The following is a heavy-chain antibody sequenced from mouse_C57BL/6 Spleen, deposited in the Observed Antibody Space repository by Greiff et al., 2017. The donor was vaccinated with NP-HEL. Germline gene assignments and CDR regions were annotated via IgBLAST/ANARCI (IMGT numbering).Heavy chain of an antibody. V-gene: IGHV1-64*01. D-gene: IGHD2-5*01. CDR1: GYTFTSYW. CDR3: AESNSVGYAMDY. CDR2: IHPNSGST. Sequence: QVQLQQPGAELVKPGASVKLSCKASGYTFTSYWMHWVKQRPGQGLEWIGMIHPNSGSTNYNEKFKSKATLTVDKSSSTAYMQLSSLTSEDSAVYYCAESNSVGYAMDYWGQGTSVTVSS. J-gene: IGHJ4*01.